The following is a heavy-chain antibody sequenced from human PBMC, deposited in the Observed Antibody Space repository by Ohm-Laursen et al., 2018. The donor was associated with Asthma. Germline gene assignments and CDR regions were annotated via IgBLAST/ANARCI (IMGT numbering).Heavy chain of an antibody. Sequence: SLRLSCAASGFTVSSNYMSWVRQAPGKGLEWVSAISGSGGSTYYADSVKGRFTISRDNSKNTLYLQMNSLRAEDTAVYYCAKDPAFGDEDYWGQGTLVTVSS. D-gene: IGHD3-3*01. CDR2: ISGSGGST. CDR1: GFTVSSNY. V-gene: IGHV3-23*01. CDR3: AKDPAFGDEDY. J-gene: IGHJ4*02.